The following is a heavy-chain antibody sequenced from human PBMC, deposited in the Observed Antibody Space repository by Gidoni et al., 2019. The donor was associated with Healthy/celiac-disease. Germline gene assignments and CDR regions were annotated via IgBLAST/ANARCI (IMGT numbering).Heavy chain of an antibody. CDR2: ITHSGST. D-gene: IGHD6-6*01. Sequence: QVQLQQWGAGLLKPSETLSLTCAVYGGSFSGYYWSWIRQPPGKGLEWIGEITHSGSTNYNPSLKSRVTISVDTSKNQFSRKLSSVTAADTAVYYCARGRIAARPYYYYGMDVWGQGTTVTVSS. J-gene: IGHJ6*02. CDR3: ARGRIAARPYYYYGMDV. CDR1: GGSFSGYY. V-gene: IGHV4-34*01.